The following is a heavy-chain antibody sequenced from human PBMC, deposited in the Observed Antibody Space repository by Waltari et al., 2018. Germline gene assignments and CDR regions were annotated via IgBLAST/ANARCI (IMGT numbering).Heavy chain of an antibody. V-gene: IGHV3-21*02. CDR1: GFIFNNHG. D-gene: IGHD4-17*01. CDR3: VRGRLTTVVTPWDF. J-gene: IGHJ1*01. CDR2: ISRSGNKI. Sequence: EVQLVESGGGMVKPAGTLRLRCEASGFIFNNHGMNWVRQAPGKGLEWVSFISRSGNKIYYEDSVKGRFSMSRDNAKNVLYLQMSGLRAEDTALYYCVRGRLTTVVTPWDFWGQGTLVTVSS.